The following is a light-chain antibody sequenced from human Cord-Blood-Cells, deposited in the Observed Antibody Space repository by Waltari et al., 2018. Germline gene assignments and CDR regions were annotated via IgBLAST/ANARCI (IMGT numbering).Light chain of an antibody. CDR1: QSISSW. CDR3: QQYNSYPTLT. V-gene: IGKV1-5*03. Sequence: DIQMTQSPSTLSASVGDRVTITCRARQSISSWLAWYQQKPGKAPKLLIYKASSLERGVPSRFSGSGSGTEFTLTISSLQPDDFATYYCQQYNSYPTLTFGGGTKVEIK. CDR2: KAS. J-gene: IGKJ4*01.